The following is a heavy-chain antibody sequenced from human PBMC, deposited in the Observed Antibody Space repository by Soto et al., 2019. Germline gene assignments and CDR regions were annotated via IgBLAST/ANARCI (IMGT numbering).Heavy chain of an antibody. CDR2: INPNSGGT. CDR1: GYTFTGYY. V-gene: IGHV1-2*04. D-gene: IGHD2-2*03. CDR3: ARAYVDIVVVPAAIDAFDI. Sequence: ASVKVSCKASGYTFTGYYMHWVQQAPGQGLEWMGWINPNSGGTNYAQKIQGWVTMTRDTSISTAYMELSRLRSDDTAVYFCARAYVDIVVVPAAIDAFDIWGQGTMVTVSS. J-gene: IGHJ3*02.